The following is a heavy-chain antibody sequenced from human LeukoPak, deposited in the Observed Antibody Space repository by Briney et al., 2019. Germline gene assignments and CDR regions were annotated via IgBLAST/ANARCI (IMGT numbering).Heavy chain of an antibody. Sequence: PGGSLRLSCAASGFTFSSYSMNWVRQAPGKGLEWVSYISSSSSTIYYADSVKGRFTISRDNAKNSLYLQMNSLRADDTAVYYCARDSSSWLYDYWGQGTLVTVSS. CDR2: ISSSSSTI. CDR1: GFTFSSYS. CDR3: ARDSSSWLYDY. J-gene: IGHJ4*02. V-gene: IGHV3-48*01. D-gene: IGHD6-13*01.